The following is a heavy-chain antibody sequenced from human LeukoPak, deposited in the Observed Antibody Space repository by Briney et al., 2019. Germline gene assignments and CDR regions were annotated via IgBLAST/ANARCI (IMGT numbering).Heavy chain of an antibody. J-gene: IGHJ4*02. Sequence: PSETLSLTCGVSGGSITSTNYWTWVRQPPGKGLEWIGTMSNSGSTYYNPSLKSRVTISGDTSKNQFSLKLSSMTAADTAVFYCARRSQTAAGRGIDYWGQGTLVTVSS. V-gene: IGHV4-39*01. CDR2: MSNSGST. D-gene: IGHD6-13*01. CDR3: ARRSQTAAGRGIDY. CDR1: GGSITSTNY.